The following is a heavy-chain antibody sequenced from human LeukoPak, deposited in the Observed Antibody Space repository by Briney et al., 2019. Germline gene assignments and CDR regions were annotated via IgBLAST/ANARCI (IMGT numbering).Heavy chain of an antibody. CDR1: GFTFSSYV. J-gene: IGHJ6*03. Sequence: LSGGSLRLSCAASGFTFSSYVMPWVRQAPGKGLEGVAFIRNVGSNKNYADSVQGRFTISRDNSKNTLWLQMNSLRGEDTALYYCAKTWRGRGYYGYGPSEYFYYMDVWGKGTTVTISS. CDR2: IRNVGSNK. CDR3: AKTWRGRGYYGYGPSEYFYYMDV. D-gene: IGHD3-10*01. V-gene: IGHV3-30*02.